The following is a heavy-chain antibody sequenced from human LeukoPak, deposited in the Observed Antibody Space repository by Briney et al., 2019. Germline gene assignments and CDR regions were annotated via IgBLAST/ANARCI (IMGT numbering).Heavy chain of an antibody. V-gene: IGHV3-23*01. CDR1: GFTFSSYA. CDR2: ISGSGGST. J-gene: IGHJ4*02. D-gene: IGHD6-19*01. Sequence: GGSLRLSCAASGFTFSSYAMSWVRQAPGKGLEWVSAISGSGGSTYYADSVKGRFTISRDNSKNTLYLQMNSLRAEDTAVYYCAKAPVPYSSGWYRSYFDYWGQGTLVTVS. CDR3: AKAPVPYSSGWYRSYFDY.